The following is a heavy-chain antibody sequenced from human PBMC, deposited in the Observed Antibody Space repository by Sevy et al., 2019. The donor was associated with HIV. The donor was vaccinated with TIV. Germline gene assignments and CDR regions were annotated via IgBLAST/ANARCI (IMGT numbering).Heavy chain of an antibody. J-gene: IGHJ4*02. Sequence: GGSLRLSCTASGFIFGDYGMSWVRQAPGKGLEWIAFFKSKIHGGTTENAASLKGRFTISRDDSKKIVNLQMSNLKTEETTVYYCTRRAGSQSIFDYWGQGTLVTVSS. V-gene: IGHV3-49*04. CDR2: FKSKIHGGTT. CDR3: TRRAGSQSIFDY. CDR1: GFIFGDYG.